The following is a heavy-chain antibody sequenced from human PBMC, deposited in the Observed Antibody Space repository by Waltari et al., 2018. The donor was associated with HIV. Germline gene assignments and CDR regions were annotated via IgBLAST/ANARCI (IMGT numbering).Heavy chain of an antibody. V-gene: IGHV3-23*01. Sequence: EVQLLESGGGLVQPGGTLRLSCAASGFRFSNYAMSWVRQAPGKVLEWVAVVRDIDSTYYVDSVKGRFIISRDDSKDSLYLQMNSLRVEDTAVYYCAKDDRASRGLDDWGQGTLVTVSS. CDR2: VRDIDST. CDR1: GFRFSNYA. D-gene: IGHD5-12*01. CDR3: AKDDRASRGLDD. J-gene: IGHJ4*02.